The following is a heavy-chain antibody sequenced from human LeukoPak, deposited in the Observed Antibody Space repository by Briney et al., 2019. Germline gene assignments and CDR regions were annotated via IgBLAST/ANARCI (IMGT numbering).Heavy chain of an antibody. CDR3: AREGAARNFDY. D-gene: IGHD6-6*01. CDR1: GGSFSGYY. V-gene: IGHV4-34*01. CDR2: INHGGST. Sequence: SETLSLTCAVYGGSFSGYYWSWIRQPPGKGLEWIGEINHGGSTNYNPSLKSRVTISVDTSKNQFSLKLSSVTAADTAVYYCAREGAARNFDYWGQGILVTVSS. J-gene: IGHJ4*02.